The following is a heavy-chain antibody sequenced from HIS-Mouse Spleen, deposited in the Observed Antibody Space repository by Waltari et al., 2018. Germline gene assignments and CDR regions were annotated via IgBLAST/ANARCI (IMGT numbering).Heavy chain of an antibody. D-gene: IGHD6-13*01. CDR2: IYYSGST. CDR3: ARHEGQQLVTSLFDY. V-gene: IGHV4-39*01. CDR1: GGSISSSSYH. Sequence: QLQLQESGPGLVKPSETLSLTCPVSGGSISSSSYHWGWIRQPPGKGPEWIGSIYYSGSTYYNPSLKSRVTISVDTSKNQFSLKLSSVTAADTAVYYCARHEGQQLVTSLFDYWGQGTLVTVSS. J-gene: IGHJ4*02.